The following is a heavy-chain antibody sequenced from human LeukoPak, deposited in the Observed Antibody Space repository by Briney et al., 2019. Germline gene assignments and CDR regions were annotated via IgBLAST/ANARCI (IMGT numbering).Heavy chain of an antibody. CDR2: IDPNSGGT. CDR3: ARGRGTTMVRGVITNYFDL. Sequence: ASVKVSCKASGYTFTAHYIHWVRQAPGQGLEGMGWIDPNSGGTNYAQKFLGSVTMTGDTSINTAFMELSRLRSDDTAIYYCARGRGTTMVRGVITNYFDLWGRGSLVTVSS. D-gene: IGHD3-10*01. V-gene: IGHV1-2*02. CDR1: GYTFTAHY. J-gene: IGHJ2*01.